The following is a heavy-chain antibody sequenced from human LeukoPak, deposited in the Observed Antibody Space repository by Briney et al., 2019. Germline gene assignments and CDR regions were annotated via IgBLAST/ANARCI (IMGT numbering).Heavy chain of an antibody. CDR1: GFTFHDYA. J-gene: IGHJ5*02. Sequence: PGGSLRLSCAASGFTFHDYAMHWVRQAPGKGLEYVSVIRGGGGVQYYAASVKGRFTISRDNSKNTLYLQMNSLRAEDTAVYYCAKVLEYSSSSDWFDPWGQGTLVTVSS. V-gene: IGHV3-23*01. CDR2: IRGGGGVQ. CDR3: AKVLEYSSSSDWFDP. D-gene: IGHD6-6*01.